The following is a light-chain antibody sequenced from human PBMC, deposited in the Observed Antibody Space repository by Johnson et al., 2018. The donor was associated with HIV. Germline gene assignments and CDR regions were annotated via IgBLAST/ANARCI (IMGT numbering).Light chain of an antibody. J-gene: IGLJ1*01. CDR3: GTWDTRLSGGNV. CDR1: SSNIGKNY. V-gene: IGLV1-51*01. CDR2: DNN. Sequence: QSVLTQPPSVSAAPGQKVTISCSGSSSNIGKNYVSWYQQLPGTAPKVLIYDNNKRPSGIPDRISGSKSGTSATLGITGLQTGDEADYYCGTWDTRLSGGNVFGPGTKATVL.